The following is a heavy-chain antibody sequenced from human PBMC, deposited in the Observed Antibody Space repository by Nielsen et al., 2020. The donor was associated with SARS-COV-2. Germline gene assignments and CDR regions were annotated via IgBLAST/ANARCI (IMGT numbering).Heavy chain of an antibody. V-gene: IGHV1-46*01. D-gene: IGHD3-3*01. CDR2: INPTNGGT. J-gene: IGHJ4*02. CDR3: ARQGPPGDFWSAYYFDY. CDR1: GYTFTNNY. Sequence: ASVKVSCKASGYTFTNNYMHWVRQAPGQGLEWMGLINPTNGGTTYAQKFLDTVTMTRDTSTSTVFMELSSLRSDDTAVYYCARQGPPGDFWSAYYFDYWGQGTLVTVSS.